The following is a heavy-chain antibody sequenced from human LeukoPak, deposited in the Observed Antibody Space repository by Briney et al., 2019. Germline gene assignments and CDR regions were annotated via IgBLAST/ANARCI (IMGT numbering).Heavy chain of an antibody. J-gene: IGHJ2*01. D-gene: IGHD1-26*01. V-gene: IGHV3-64*02. CDR2: IGGGGVTT. CDR1: GFTFSSYS. CDR3: AREGGGSGLWYYDL. Sequence: LGGSLRLSCAASGFTFSSYSMHWVRQAPGKGPEFVSVIGGGGVTTFYADSVKDRFTISRDNSKNTLYLEMGSLRAEDMAVYYCAREGGGSGLWYYDLWGRGTLVTVSS.